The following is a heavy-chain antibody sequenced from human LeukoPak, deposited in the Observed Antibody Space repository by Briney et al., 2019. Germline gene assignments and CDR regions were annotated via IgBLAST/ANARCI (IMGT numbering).Heavy chain of an antibody. CDR3: ARALGYCSGGSCYSFHSNWFDP. CDR2: INHSGNT. J-gene: IGHJ5*02. D-gene: IGHD2-15*01. Sequence: SETLSLTCAVYGGSFSGYYWSWIHQPPGKGLEWIGEINHSGNTNYNPSLKSRVTISVDTSKNQFSLKLSSVTAADTAVYYCARALGYCSGGSCYSFHSNWFDPWGQGTLVTVSS. CDR1: GGSFSGYY. V-gene: IGHV4-34*01.